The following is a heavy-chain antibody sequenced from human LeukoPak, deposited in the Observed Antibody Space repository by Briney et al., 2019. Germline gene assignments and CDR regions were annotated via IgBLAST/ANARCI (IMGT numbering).Heavy chain of an antibody. V-gene: IGHV4-4*09. CDR3: ARRTPGPQLGDYVAYYFDL. D-gene: IGHD3-10*02. Sequence: SETLYLTCTASGDTIRTNSWIWVRQPPEKGLEWIGYIYSNGTTKDNPSLKSRGTISIDSSKNQLSLKLTSVPAADTAVYYCARRTPGPQLGDYVAYYFDLWGLGALVTVSS. CDR2: IYSNGTT. J-gene: IGHJ4*02. CDR1: GDTIRTNS.